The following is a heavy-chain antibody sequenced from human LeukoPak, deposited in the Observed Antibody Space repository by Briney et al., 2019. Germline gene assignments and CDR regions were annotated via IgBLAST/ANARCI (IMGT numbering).Heavy chain of an antibody. V-gene: IGHV3-11*01. CDR3: ARIIAVAGTDWFDP. CDR1: GFTLSDYY. CDR2: ISSSGSTI. J-gene: IGHJ5*02. Sequence: PGGSLRLSCAASGFTLSDYYMTWIRQAPGKGLEWVSYISSSGSTIYYADSVKGRFTISRDNAKNSLYLQMNSLRAEDTAVYYCARIIAVAGTDWFDPWGQGTLVTVSS. D-gene: IGHD6-13*01.